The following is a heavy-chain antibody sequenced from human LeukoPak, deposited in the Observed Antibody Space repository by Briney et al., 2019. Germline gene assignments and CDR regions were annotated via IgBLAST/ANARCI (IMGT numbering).Heavy chain of an antibody. V-gene: IGHV4-39*01. CDR2: IHYSGST. Sequence: PSETLSLTCTVSGGSISGSISSSSNYCGWIRQPPGKGLEWIGSIHYSGSTYYNPSLKSRVTISIGTSKNQFSLRLSSVTAADTAVYYCARHERATVVSPFDYWGQGTLVTVSS. CDR1: GGSISGSISSSSNY. J-gene: IGHJ4*02. CDR3: ARHERATVVSPFDY. D-gene: IGHD4-23*01.